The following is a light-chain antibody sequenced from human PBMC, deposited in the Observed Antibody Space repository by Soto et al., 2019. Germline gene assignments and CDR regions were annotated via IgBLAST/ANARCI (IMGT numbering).Light chain of an antibody. V-gene: IGKV1-39*01. CDR1: QSISSY. Sequence: DIQMTQSPSSLSASVGDRVTITCRASQSISSYVTWYQQKPGKAPNLLIYGASSLQSGVPSRFSGSRSGTDFTLTISSLQPEDFATYYCQQTYSSPRTFGQGTKVDIK. J-gene: IGKJ1*01. CDR3: QQTYSSPRT. CDR2: GAS.